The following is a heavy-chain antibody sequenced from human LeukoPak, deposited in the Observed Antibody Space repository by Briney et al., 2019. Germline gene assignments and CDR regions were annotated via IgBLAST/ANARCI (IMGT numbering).Heavy chain of an antibody. CDR2: IYYSGST. V-gene: IGHV4-59*01. CDR3: ARDQVRFPGWFDP. CDR1: GFTFSDYW. D-gene: IGHD2/OR15-2a*01. J-gene: IGHJ5*02. Sequence: PGGSLRLSCAGSGFTFSDYWMTWVRQAPGKGLEWIGYIYYSGSTNYTSSLNSRVTISVDTSKNQFSLKLSSVTAADTAVYYCARDQVRFPGWFDPWGQGTLVTVSS.